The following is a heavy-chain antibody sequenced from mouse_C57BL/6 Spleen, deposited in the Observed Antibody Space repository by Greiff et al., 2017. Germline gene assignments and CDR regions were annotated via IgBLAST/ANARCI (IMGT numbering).Heavy chain of an antibody. CDR2: INYDGSST. CDR3: AREGDYGDYAMDY. Sequence: EVMLVESEGGLVQPGSSMKLSCTASGFTFSDYYMAWVRQVPEKGLEWVANINYDGSSTYYLDSLKSRFIISRDNAKNILYLQMSSLKSEDTATYYCAREGDYGDYAMDYWGQGTSVTVSS. CDR1: GFTFSDYY. J-gene: IGHJ4*01. V-gene: IGHV5-16*01. D-gene: IGHD2-4*01.